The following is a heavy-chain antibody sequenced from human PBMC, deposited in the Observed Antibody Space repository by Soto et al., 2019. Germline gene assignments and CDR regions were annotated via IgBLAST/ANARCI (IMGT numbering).Heavy chain of an antibody. J-gene: IGHJ3*02. CDR2: IYYSGST. V-gene: IGHV4-59*01. D-gene: IGHD5-18*01. Sequence: SETLSLTCTVSGGSISSYYWSWIRHPPGKGLEWIGHIYYSGSTNYNPSLKSRVTISVDTSKNQFSLKLSSVTAADTAVYYCARDKGYSYGFYDAFDIWGQGTMVTVSS. CDR3: ARDKGYSYGFYDAFDI. CDR1: GGSISSYY.